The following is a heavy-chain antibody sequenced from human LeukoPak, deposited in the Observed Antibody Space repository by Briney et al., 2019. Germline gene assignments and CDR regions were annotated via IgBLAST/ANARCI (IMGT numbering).Heavy chain of an antibody. V-gene: IGHV3-33*01. CDR2: IWYDGSKN. J-gene: IGHJ4*02. Sequence: PGGSLRLSCAASGFTFRNYGMHWVRQAPGKGLERVAIIWYDGSKNYYADSVKGRFIISRDNFNNTLYLQMNSLRAEDTALYYCARAPYTTGRSFYFDSWGQGTLVTVSS. CDR3: ARAPYTTGRSFYFDS. D-gene: IGHD2-2*02. CDR1: GFTFRNYG.